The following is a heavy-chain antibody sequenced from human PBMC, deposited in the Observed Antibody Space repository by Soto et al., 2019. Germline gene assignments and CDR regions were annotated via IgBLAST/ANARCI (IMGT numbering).Heavy chain of an antibody. CDR2: IWYDGSNK. D-gene: IGHD6-25*01. V-gene: IGHV3-33*01. CDR3: ARDRGAAWDYYYYGMDV. J-gene: IGHJ6*02. CDR1: GFTFISYG. Sequence: PGGSLRVSCAASGFTFISYGMHWVRQAPGKGLEWVAVIWYDGSNKYYADSVKGRFTISRDNSKNTLYLQMNSLRAEDTAVYYCARDRGAAWDYYYYGMDVWGQGTTVTVSS.